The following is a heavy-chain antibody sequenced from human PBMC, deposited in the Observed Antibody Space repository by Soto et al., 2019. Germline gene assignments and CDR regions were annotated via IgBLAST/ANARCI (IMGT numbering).Heavy chain of an antibody. CDR1: GFTVSTNY. Sequence: PGGSLRLSCAASGFTVSTNYMTWFRQGPGKGLEWVSVMFYGGSTYYAASVKGRFTISRDDSKNTLYLQMNSLRAEDTAVYYCATTGMGLSLCDYYHGMDVWGQGTTVTGSS. J-gene: IGHJ6*02. D-gene: IGHD3-10*01. CDR3: ATTGMGLSLCDYYHGMDV. V-gene: IGHV3-66*01. CDR2: MFYGGST.